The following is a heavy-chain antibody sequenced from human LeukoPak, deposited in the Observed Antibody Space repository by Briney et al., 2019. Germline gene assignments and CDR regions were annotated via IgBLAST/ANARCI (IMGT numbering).Heavy chain of an antibody. CDR2: ILYDGSNK. J-gene: IGHJ4*02. D-gene: IGHD3-22*01. Sequence: QPGGSLRLSCIASGFAFSIYGMHWVRQAPGKGLEWVAFILYDGSNKYYADSVKGRFTISRDNSKNTLYLQMNSLRVEDTAVYYCAKEKKYYYDGSGYPGYDYWGQGTLVTVSS. CDR1: GFAFSIYG. CDR3: AKEKKYYYDGSGYPGYDY. V-gene: IGHV3-30*02.